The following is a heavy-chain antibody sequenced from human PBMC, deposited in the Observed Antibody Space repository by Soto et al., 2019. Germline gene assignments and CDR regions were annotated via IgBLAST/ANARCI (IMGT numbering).Heavy chain of an antibody. J-gene: IGHJ4*02. Sequence: QVQLVQSGAEVKKPGASVKVSCKASGYTFTSYGISWVRQAPGQGLEWMGWISAYNGNTNYAQKLQGRVTMTTETSTSTAYVELRSLISYDPAVYYCARDLAAAGPFDYWGQGTLVTVSS. CDR3: ARDLAAAGPFDY. V-gene: IGHV1-18*01. CDR2: ISAYNGNT. CDR1: GYTFTSYG. D-gene: IGHD6-13*01.